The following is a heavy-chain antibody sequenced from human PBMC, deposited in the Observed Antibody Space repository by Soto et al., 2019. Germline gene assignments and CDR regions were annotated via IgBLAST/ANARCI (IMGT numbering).Heavy chain of an antibody. CDR3: ARQGFGPLHGLVDV. J-gene: IGHJ6*02. D-gene: IGHD3-10*01. Sequence: QVQLQESGPGLVKPSETLSLSCTVSGGSISGYYWSWFRQSPGKRMEWIGYVHHSWGSSYNPSLQSRVAISLDTSKSQFSLKVTSMTATDTAVYYCARQGFGPLHGLVDVWGQGTTVTVSS. CDR1: GGSISGYY. CDR2: VHHSWGS. V-gene: IGHV4-59*08.